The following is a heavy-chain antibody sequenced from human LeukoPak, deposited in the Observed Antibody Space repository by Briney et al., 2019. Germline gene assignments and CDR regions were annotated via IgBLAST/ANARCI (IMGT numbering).Heavy chain of an antibody. Sequence: PGGSLRLSCTPSGFTFRDYGMSWVRQAPGKGLEWVGFIRSNGYGATTEYAASVKGRFTISRDDSKSIAYLQMNSLRAEDTAVYYCAKGSPVWFGENWGQGTLVTVSS. CDR2: IRSNGYGATT. J-gene: IGHJ4*02. D-gene: IGHD3-10*01. CDR3: AKGSPVWFGEN. V-gene: IGHV3-49*04. CDR1: GFTFRDYG.